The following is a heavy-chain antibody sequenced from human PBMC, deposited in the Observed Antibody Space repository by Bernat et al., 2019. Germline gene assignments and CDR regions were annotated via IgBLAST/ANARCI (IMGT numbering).Heavy chain of an antibody. CDR1: GGTFSSYA. Sequence: QVQLVQSGAEVKKPGSLVKVSCKASGGTFSSYAISWVRQAPGQGLEWMGGIIPIFGTANYAQKFQGRVTITADESTSTAYMELSSLRSEDTAVYYCARDRDSSSWYGWFDPWGQGTLVTVSS. V-gene: IGHV1-69*01. J-gene: IGHJ5*02. CDR3: ARDRDSSSWYGWFDP. CDR2: IIPIFGTA. D-gene: IGHD6-13*01.